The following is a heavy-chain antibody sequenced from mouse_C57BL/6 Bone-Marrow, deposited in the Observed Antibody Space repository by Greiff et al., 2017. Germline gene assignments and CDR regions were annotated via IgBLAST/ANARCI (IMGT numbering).Heavy chain of an antibody. CDR1: GYAFSSYW. CDR2: IYPGDGDT. J-gene: IGHJ1*03. Sequence: QVQLKESGAELVKPGASVKISCKASGYAFSSYWMNWVKQRPGKGLEWIGQIYPGDGDTNYNGKFKGKATLTADKSSSTAYMQLSSLTSEDSAVYFCAPNYYGSSWYFEVWGTGTTVTVSS. D-gene: IGHD1-1*01. CDR3: APNYYGSSWYFEV. V-gene: IGHV1-80*01.